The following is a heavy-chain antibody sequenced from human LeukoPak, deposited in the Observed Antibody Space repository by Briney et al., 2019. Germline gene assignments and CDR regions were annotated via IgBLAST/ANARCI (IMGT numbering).Heavy chain of an antibody. D-gene: IGHD5-18*01. Sequence: SETLSLTCTVSGGSISSYYWSWIRQPAGKGLEWIGRIYTSGSTNYNPSLKSRVTISVDTSKNQFSLKLSSVTAADTAVYYCARGRWIQLWLQRFPFSAFDIWGQGTMVTVSS. CDR3: ARGRWIQLWLQRFPFSAFDI. CDR1: GGSISSYY. J-gene: IGHJ3*02. CDR2: IYTSGST. V-gene: IGHV4-4*07.